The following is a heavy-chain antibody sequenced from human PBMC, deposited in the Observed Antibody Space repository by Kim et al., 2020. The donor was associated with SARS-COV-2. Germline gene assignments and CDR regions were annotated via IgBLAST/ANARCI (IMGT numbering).Heavy chain of an antibody. Sequence: SETLSLICSVSGGSVSSGSSYWGWMRQPPGRGLEWIGYIYNRGSANYNSSLKSRVAILLDSSKNQFSLNLRSVTAADTAVYYCAKSSLGWFDPWGQGILVTVSS. CDR1: GGSVSSGSSY. V-gene: IGHV4-61*01. J-gene: IGHJ5*02. CDR2: IYNRGSA. CDR3: AKSSLGWFDP.